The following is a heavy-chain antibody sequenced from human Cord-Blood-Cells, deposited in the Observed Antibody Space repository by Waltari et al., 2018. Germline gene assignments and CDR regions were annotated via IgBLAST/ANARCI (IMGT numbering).Heavy chain of an antibody. CDR2: IIPIFGTA. V-gene: IGHV1-69*01. Sequence: SCKASGGTFSSYAISWVRQAPRQGLEWMGGIIPIFGTANYAQKFQGRVTITADESTSTAYMELSSLRSEDTAVYYCARVRPYCGGDCHAHFDYWGQGTLVTVSS. J-gene: IGHJ4*02. CDR3: ARVRPYCGGDCHAHFDY. D-gene: IGHD2-21*01. CDR1: GGTFSSYA.